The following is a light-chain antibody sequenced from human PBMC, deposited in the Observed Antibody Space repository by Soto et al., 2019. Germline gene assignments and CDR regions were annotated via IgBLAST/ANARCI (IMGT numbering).Light chain of an antibody. CDR2: GAS. CDR1: QSISSTQ. CDR3: QQYGTSPGT. J-gene: IGKJ1*01. V-gene: IGKV3-20*01. Sequence: EIVLTQAPDTLCLSPGERATLSCRASQSISSTQLVWYQQKPGQAPTLLIFGASSRATGIPDRFSGSGSGTDFTLTISGLQPEDFAVYYCQQYGTSPGTFGQGTKVDIK.